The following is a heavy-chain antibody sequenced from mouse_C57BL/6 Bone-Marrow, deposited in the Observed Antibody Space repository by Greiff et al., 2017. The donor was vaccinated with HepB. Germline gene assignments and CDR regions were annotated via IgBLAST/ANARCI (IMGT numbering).Heavy chain of an antibody. CDR1: GFTFSDYG. J-gene: IGHJ3*01. D-gene: IGHD1-1*01. V-gene: IGHV5-17*01. Sequence: DVMLVESGGGLVKPGGSLKLSCAASGFTFSDYGMHWVRQAPEKGLEWVAYISSGSSTIYYADTVKGRFTISRDNAKNTLFLQMTSLRSEDTAMYYCARPDDYGRSYGAWFAYWGQGTLVTVSA. CDR2: ISSGSSTI. CDR3: ARPDDYGRSYGAWFAY.